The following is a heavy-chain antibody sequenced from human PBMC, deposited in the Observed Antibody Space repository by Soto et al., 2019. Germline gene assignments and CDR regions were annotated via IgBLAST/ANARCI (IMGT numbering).Heavy chain of an antibody. Sequence: QVQLQESGPGLVQPSQTLSLTCSVSGGSVSSGAFYWGWIRQSPGKGLECLGYIYSFGNTFYNPSLKSRVTISLDTSKNQFSLRLTSVIAADTAIYYCARVMGDGSGNFWWFDLGGQGTLVIVSS. CDR1: GGSVSSGAFY. J-gene: IGHJ5*02. V-gene: IGHV4-31*03. CDR2: IYSFGNT. D-gene: IGHD3-10*01. CDR3: ARVMGDGSGNFWWFDL.